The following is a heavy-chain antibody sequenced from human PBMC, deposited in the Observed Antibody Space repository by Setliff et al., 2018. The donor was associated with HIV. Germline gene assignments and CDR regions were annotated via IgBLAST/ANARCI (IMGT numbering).Heavy chain of an antibody. Sequence: SVKVSCKAAGGTFSGHAINWVRQAPGQGVEWMGEIIPLFGTAHYAQRVQGRISITADHSTSTAYMELSRLKSADTAVYYCARAPAHEHATGWYSSSNRFDPWGQGTLVTVSS. V-gene: IGHV1-69*13. CDR1: GGTFSGHA. D-gene: IGHD1-26*01. J-gene: IGHJ5*02. CDR2: IIPLFGTA. CDR3: ARAPAHEHATGWYSSSNRFDP.